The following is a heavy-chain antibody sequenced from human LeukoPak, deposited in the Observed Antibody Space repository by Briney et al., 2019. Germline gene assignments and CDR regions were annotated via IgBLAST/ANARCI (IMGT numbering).Heavy chain of an antibody. V-gene: IGHV3-21*01. Sequence: PGGSLRLSCAASGFTFSIYAMSWVRQAAGEVLEWVSSISSSSSYIYYADSVKGRFTISRDNAKNALYLQMNSLRAEDTAVYYCARQIKGISIAARPLDYWGQGTLVTVSS. D-gene: IGHD6-6*01. J-gene: IGHJ4*02. CDR3: ARQIKGISIAARPLDY. CDR1: GFTFSIYA. CDR2: ISSSSSYI.